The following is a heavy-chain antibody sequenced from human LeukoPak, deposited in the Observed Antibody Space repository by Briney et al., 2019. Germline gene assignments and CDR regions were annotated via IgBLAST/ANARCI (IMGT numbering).Heavy chain of an antibody. V-gene: IGHV3-7*01. CDR1: GFTFSSYW. CDR2: IKQDGSEK. J-gene: IGHJ4*02. CDR3: ARYSSGWHKGFDY. Sequence: GGSLRLSCAASGFTFSSYWMSWVRQAPGKGLEWVANIKQDGSEKYYVDSVKGRFTISRDNAKNSLYLQMNSLRAEDTAVYYCARYSSGWHKGFDYWGQGTLVTVSS. D-gene: IGHD6-19*01.